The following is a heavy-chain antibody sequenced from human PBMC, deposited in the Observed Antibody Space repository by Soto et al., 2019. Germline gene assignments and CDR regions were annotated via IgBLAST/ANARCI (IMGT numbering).Heavy chain of an antibody. V-gene: IGHV4-34*01. Sequence: QVQLQQWGAGLLKPSETLSLTCAVYGGSFSGYYWSWIRQPPGKGLEWIGEINHSGNTNYNPSLKSRVTRSVDTSKSQFSLKLTSVTAADTAVYYCARSSRVDYWGQGTLVTVSS. J-gene: IGHJ4*02. D-gene: IGHD6-19*01. CDR1: GGSFSGYY. CDR3: ARSSRVDY. CDR2: INHSGNT.